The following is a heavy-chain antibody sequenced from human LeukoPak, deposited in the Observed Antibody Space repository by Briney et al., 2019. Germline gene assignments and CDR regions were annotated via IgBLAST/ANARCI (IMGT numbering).Heavy chain of an antibody. Sequence: SVKVSCKASGGAFSSYAISWVRQAPGQGLEWMGGIIPIFGTANYAQKFQGRVTITADESMSTAYMELSSLRSEDTAVYYCAVRIAVAGSYYYGMDVWGQGTTVTVSS. CDR2: IIPIFGTA. J-gene: IGHJ6*02. CDR3: AVRIAVAGSYYYGMDV. CDR1: GGAFSSYA. D-gene: IGHD6-19*01. V-gene: IGHV1-69*13.